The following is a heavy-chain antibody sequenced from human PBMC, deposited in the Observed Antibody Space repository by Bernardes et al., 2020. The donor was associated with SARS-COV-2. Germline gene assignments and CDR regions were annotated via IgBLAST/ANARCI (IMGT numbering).Heavy chain of an antibody. V-gene: IGHV1-2*02. Sequence: ASVKVSCKASGYTFTGYYMHWVRQAPGQGLEWMGWINPNSGGTNYAQKFQGRVTMTRDTSISTAYMELSRLRSDDTAVYYCASQTSGSYYYYGMDVWGQGTTVTVS. CDR2: INPNSGGT. D-gene: IGHD1-26*01. CDR3: ASQTSGSYYYYGMDV. CDR1: GYTFTGYY. J-gene: IGHJ6*02.